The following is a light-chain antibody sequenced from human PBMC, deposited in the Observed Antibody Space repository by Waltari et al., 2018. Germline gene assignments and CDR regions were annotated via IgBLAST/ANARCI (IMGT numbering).Light chain of an antibody. Sequence: DIVMTQSPLSLPVTPGEPASISCRSSQSLLHSDGYNYLDWYPQKPGQSPQLLIYLGSNRASGVPDRFSGSTSGTDFTLKISRVEAEDVGVYYCMQALQTPKTFGQGTNLEIK. V-gene: IGKV2-28*01. CDR2: LGS. J-gene: IGKJ2*01. CDR3: MQALQTPKT. CDR1: QSLLHSDGYNY.